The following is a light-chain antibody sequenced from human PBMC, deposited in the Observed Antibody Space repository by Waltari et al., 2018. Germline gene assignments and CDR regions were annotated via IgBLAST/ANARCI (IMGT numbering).Light chain of an antibody. CDR3: QQYGSSPLT. CDR1: QSVSRDY. J-gene: IGKJ4*01. Sequence: ETVLAQSPGTLSLSLGDSATLSCRASQSVSRDYLAWYQQNPGQAPRLLVYGASSRATGIPARFSGSGSGTDFTLTITRLEPEDFAVYYCQQYGSSPLTFGGGTKVDIK. CDR2: GAS. V-gene: IGKV3-20*01.